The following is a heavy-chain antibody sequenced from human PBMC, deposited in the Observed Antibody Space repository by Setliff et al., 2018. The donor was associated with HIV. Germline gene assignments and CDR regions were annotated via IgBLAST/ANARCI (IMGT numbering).Heavy chain of an antibody. CDR1: GGSISSGSYY. V-gene: IGHV4-61*09. Sequence: SETLSLTCSVSGGSISSGSYYWTWIRQPAGKGPEWIGHIYTNGYTNYNPSLKSRVTISIDTSKNQSSLNLNSVTAADTAVYYCARGGPTVAFGLDVWGQGTTVTVSS. CDR2: IYTNGYT. J-gene: IGHJ6*02. D-gene: IGHD4-17*01. CDR3: ARGGPTVAFGLDV.